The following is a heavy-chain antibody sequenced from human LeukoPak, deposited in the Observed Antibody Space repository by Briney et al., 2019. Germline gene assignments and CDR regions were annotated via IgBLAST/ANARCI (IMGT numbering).Heavy chain of an antibody. Sequence: GGSLRLSCAASGFSFSSYAMSWVRQAPGKGLEWVSAISKSGDSTYYADSVKGRFTISRDNSKNTLYLQMNSLRAEDTAVYYCARDGVSATVRAFDYWGQGTLVTVSS. CDR1: GFSFSSYA. CDR2: ISKSGDST. J-gene: IGHJ4*02. CDR3: ARDGVSATVRAFDY. D-gene: IGHD4-11*01. V-gene: IGHV3-23*01.